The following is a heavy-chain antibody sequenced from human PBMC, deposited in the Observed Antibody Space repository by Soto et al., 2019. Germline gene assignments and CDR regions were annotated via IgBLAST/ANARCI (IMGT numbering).Heavy chain of an antibody. Sequence: GGSLRLSCAASGFTFTNYAMSWVRQAPGKGLEWVSSISFSGSPTYYADSVKVRFTISRDDSNNTLYLQMNSLRAEDTAVYYCASGAMGMGHFHXWGQGTLFTVSX. V-gene: IGHV3-23*01. CDR3: ASGAMGMGHFHX. CDR1: GFTFTNYA. CDR2: ISFSGSPT. D-gene: IGHD1-26*01. J-gene: IGHJ4*02.